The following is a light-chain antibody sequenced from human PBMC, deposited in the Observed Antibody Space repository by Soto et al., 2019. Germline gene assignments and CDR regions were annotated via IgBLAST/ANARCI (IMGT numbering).Light chain of an antibody. CDR3: QQYGSSLLT. J-gene: IGKJ4*01. Sequence: EIVVTQSPYTLSLSPVEIATLSCRASQSVSSSYLAWYQQKPGQAPRLLIYGASSRATGIPDRFSGSGSGTDFTLTISRLEPEDFAVYYCQQYGSSLLTFGGGTKVDIK. V-gene: IGKV3-20*01. CDR2: GAS. CDR1: QSVSSSY.